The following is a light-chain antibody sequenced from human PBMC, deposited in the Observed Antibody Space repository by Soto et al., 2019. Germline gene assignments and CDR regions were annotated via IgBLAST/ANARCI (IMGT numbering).Light chain of an antibody. V-gene: IGKV3-20*01. CDR1: QSVRSY. CDR3: QQYGSSPPEIT. J-gene: IGKJ5*01. Sequence: IVLTQSPAPLSLSPGERATLSCRASQSVRSYLAWYQQKPGQAPRLLIYGASSRATGIPDRFSGSGSGTDFTLTISRLEPEDVAVYYCQQYGSSPPEITFGQGTRLEIK. CDR2: GAS.